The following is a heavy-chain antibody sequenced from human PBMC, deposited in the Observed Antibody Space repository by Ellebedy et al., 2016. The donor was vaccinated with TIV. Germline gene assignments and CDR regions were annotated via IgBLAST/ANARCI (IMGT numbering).Heavy chain of an antibody. CDR3: ARDYSSSTDFDY. Sequence: ASVKVSCKASGYTFTGYYMHWVRQAPRQGLERMGWINPNSGGTNYAQKFQGRVTMTRDTSISTAYMELSRLRSDDTAVYYCARDYSSSTDFDYWGQGTLVTVSS. V-gene: IGHV1-2*02. D-gene: IGHD6-6*01. CDR1: GYTFTGYY. CDR2: INPNSGGT. J-gene: IGHJ4*02.